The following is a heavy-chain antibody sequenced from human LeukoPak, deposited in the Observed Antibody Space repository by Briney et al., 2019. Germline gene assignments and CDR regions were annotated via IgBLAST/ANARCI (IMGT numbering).Heavy chain of an antibody. CDR1: GFTFSSYA. CDR2: ISGSGGST. Sequence: GGSLRLSCAASGFTFSSYAMSWVRQAPGKGLEWVSAISGSGGSTYYADSVKGRFTISRGNSKNTLYLQMNSLRAEDTAVYYCARVRDVLLWFGEPWGQGTLVTVSS. J-gene: IGHJ5*02. D-gene: IGHD3-10*01. V-gene: IGHV3-23*01. CDR3: ARVRDVLLWFGEP.